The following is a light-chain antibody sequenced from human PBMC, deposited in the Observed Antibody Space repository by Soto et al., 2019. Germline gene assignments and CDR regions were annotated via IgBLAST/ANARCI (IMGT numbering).Light chain of an antibody. Sequence: EIVLTQSPATLSLSPGERATHSSRASQSVSSYLAWYQQKPGQAPRLLIYDASNRATGIPARFSGSGSGTDFTLTISSLEPEDFAVYYCQQRSNWSITFGQGTRLEIK. CDR2: DAS. CDR1: QSVSSY. V-gene: IGKV3-11*01. CDR3: QQRSNWSIT. J-gene: IGKJ5*01.